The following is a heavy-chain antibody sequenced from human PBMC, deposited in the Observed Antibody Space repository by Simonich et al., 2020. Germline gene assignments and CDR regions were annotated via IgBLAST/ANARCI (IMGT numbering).Heavy chain of an antibody. CDR1: GFTFSSYW. CDR3: ARDHLDSGSYYFDY. CDR2: IKQDGSEK. Sequence: EVQLVESGGGLVKPGGSLRLSCAASGFTFSSYWMSWVRQAPGKGLEWVANIKQDGSEKYYVDSVKGRFTISRDNAKNSLYLQMNSLRAEDTAVYYCARDHLDSGSYYFDYWGQGTLVTVSS. V-gene: IGHV3-7*01. J-gene: IGHJ4*02. D-gene: IGHD1-26*01.